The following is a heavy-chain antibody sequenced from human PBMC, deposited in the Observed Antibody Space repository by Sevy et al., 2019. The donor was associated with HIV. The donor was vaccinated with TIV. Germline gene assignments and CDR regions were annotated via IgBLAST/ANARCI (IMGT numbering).Heavy chain of an antibody. D-gene: IGHD3-3*01. V-gene: IGHV3-23*01. Sequence: GGSLRLSCAASGFTFSNYAMNWVRQTPGKGLEWVSSISGSGDNTYYADSVKGRFTISRDISYNTVTLQMSSLRAEDTAVYYCAKNANFWSGYLAMDVWGQGTTVTVSS. CDR1: GFTFSNYA. J-gene: IGHJ6*02. CDR3: AKNANFWSGYLAMDV. CDR2: ISGSGDNT.